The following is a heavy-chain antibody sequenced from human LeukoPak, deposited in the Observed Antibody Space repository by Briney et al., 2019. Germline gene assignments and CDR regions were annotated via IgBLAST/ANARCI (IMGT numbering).Heavy chain of an antibody. CDR3: ARRRDSGSLQHFDY. J-gene: IGHJ4*02. CDR1: GFTFSDYY. Sequence: GGSLRLSCAASGFTFSDYYMSWIRQAPGKGLEWVSYISSSGTTRYYADSVKGRLTISRDNAKNSLYLQMNSLRAEDTAVYYCARRRDSGSLQHFDYWGQGTLVTVSS. D-gene: IGHD1-26*01. CDR2: ISSSGTTR. V-gene: IGHV3-11*01.